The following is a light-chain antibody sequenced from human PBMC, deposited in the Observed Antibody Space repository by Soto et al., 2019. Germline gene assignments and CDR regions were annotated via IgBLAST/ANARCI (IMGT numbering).Light chain of an antibody. Sequence: DIQMTQSPSSLSASVGDNVTMSCRASQNILTYLNWYQQNPGRAPKLLIFGASILQDGVPSRFSGIGSGTEFPLTITSLRPEDFATYFCQQPYRSPFTFGPGTKVDVK. CDR3: QQPYRSPFT. J-gene: IGKJ3*01. V-gene: IGKV1-39*01. CDR1: QNILTY. CDR2: GAS.